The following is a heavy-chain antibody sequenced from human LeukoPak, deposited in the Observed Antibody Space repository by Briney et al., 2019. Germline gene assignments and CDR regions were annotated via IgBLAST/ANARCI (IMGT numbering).Heavy chain of an antibody. Sequence: GGSLRLSCAASGFTFSRYGMHWVRQAPGKGLEWVAFIQYEGRYKYYADSVKGRFTISRDNSKNMLYLQMNSLRAEDTAVYYCAKDIGDVGRRGYFDYWGQGTLVTVSS. V-gene: IGHV3-30*02. CDR1: GFTFSRYG. CDR2: IQYEGRYK. D-gene: IGHD1-1*01. CDR3: AKDIGDVGRRGYFDY. J-gene: IGHJ4*02.